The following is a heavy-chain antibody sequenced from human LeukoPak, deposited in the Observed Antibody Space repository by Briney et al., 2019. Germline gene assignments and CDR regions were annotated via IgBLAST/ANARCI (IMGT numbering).Heavy chain of an antibody. CDR1: GGSFSGYY. V-gene: IGHV4-34*01. D-gene: IGHD3-22*01. Sequence: SETLSLTCAVYGGSFSGYYWSWIRQPPGKGLEWIGEINHSGSTNYNPSLKSRVTISVDTSKNQFSLKLSSVTAADTAVYYRARVPYYYDSSGYYYYYYGMDVWGQGTTVTVSS. J-gene: IGHJ6*02. CDR3: ARVPYYYDSSGYYYYYYGMDV. CDR2: INHSGST.